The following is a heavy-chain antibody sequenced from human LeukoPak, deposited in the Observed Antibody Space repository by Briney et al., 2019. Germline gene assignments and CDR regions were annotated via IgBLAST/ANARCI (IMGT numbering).Heavy chain of an antibody. Sequence: PGGSLRLSCAASGFTFSNYWMICVRQAPGKGLEWVANIRQDGNEKYYVASVRGRFTISRDNAKNSLYLQMNSLRAEDTAVYYCAELGITMIGGVWGKGTTVTISS. CDR2: IRQDGNEK. D-gene: IGHD3-10*02. J-gene: IGHJ6*04. CDR3: AELGITMIGGV. V-gene: IGHV3-7*01. CDR1: GFTFSNYW.